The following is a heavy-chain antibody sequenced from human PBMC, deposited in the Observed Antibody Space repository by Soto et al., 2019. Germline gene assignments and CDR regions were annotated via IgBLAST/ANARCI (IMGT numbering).Heavy chain of an antibody. CDR3: AKDRATPKLSYGMDV. CDR1: GFTFSSYG. V-gene: IGHV3-30*18. Sequence: GGSLRLSCAASGFTFSSYGMHWVRQAPGKGLEWVAVISYDGSNKYYADSVKGRFTISRDNSKNTLYLQMNSLRAEDTAVYYCAKDRATPKLSYGMDVWGQGTTVTVSS. J-gene: IGHJ6*02. CDR2: ISYDGSNK.